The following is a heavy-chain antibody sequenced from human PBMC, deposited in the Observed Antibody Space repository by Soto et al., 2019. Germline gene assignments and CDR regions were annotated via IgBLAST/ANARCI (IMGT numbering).Heavy chain of an antibody. Sequence: GGSLRLSCAASGFTFSSNAMSWVRQAPGKGLEWVSGISGSGGSTYYADSVKGRFTISRDNSKNTLYLQMNSLRAEDTAVYYCARGRFSTTLYAGFDPWGQGTLVTVSS. V-gene: IGHV3-23*01. J-gene: IGHJ5*02. CDR1: GFTFSSNA. D-gene: IGHD2-2*01. CDR3: ARGRFSTTLYAGFDP. CDR2: ISGSGGST.